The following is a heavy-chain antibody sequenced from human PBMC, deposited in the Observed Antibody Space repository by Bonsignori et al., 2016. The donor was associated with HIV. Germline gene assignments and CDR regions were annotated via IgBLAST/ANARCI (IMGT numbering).Heavy chain of an antibody. CDR2: MKLHGGRT. D-gene: IGHD3-3*01. Sequence: QVQLVQSGPEVKKAGASVKVSCKASGYILTNYHMHWVRQAPGQGLQWMGIMKLHGGRTTYAREFQGRVTMTRDTSTSTVYMELSSLRSEDTAVYYCARDFEWSTDYWGQG. CDR1: GYILTNYH. CDR3: ARDFEWSTDY. J-gene: IGHJ4*02. V-gene: IGHV1-46*01.